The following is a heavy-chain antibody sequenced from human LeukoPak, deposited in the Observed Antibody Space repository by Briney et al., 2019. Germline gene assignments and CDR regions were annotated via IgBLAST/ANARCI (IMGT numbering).Heavy chain of an antibody. CDR2: IHRSGST. CDR3: AGDYGGFEGVMDV. V-gene: IGHV4-59*08. CDR1: GVSMSACY. J-gene: IGHJ6*02. D-gene: IGHD4-23*01. Sequence: SETLSLTCTVSGVSMSACYWMWIRQPPGKGLEWIGYIHRSGSTNYNPSLRSRVTISVDTSKNQFSLKLSAVTAADTAVYYCAGDYGGFEGVMDVWGQGITVTVSS.